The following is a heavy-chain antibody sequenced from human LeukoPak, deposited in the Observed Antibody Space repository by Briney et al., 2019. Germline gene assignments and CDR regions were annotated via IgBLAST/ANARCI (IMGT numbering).Heavy chain of an antibody. CDR3: ARSNCNSCYRGVWYYFDY. V-gene: IGHV3-66*01. J-gene: IGHJ4*02. Sequence: GGSLRLSCAASGLTVSSNYMSWVRQAPGKGLAWVSVIYSGGSTYYADSVKGRFTISRDNSKNTLFLQMNSLRAEDTAVYYCARSNCNSCYRGVWYYFDYWGQGTLVTVSS. D-gene: IGHD1/OR15-1a*01. CDR1: GLTVSSNY. CDR2: IYSGGST.